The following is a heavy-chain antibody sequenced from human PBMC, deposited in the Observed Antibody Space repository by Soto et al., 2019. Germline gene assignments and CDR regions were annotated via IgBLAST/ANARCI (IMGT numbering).Heavy chain of an antibody. CDR2: ISANSGRA. J-gene: IGHJ4*02. CDR3: VRQYYDFWTDFPDFDY. CDR1: GYTFSKYY. V-gene: IGHV1-18*01. Sequence: ASVNVFCKTSGYTFSKYYISWVRQAPGQGLEWMGLISANSGRANYAQKLQGRVTMTTDTSTSTAYMELRSLRSDDTAVYYCVRQYYDFWTDFPDFDYWGQGTLVTVSS. D-gene: IGHD3-3*01.